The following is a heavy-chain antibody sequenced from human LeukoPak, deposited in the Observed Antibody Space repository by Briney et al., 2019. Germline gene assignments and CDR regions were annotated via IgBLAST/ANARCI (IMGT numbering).Heavy chain of an antibody. V-gene: IGHV4-34*01. D-gene: IGHD4-17*01. CDR3: ARRMTTSDY. CDR2: INHSGST. Sequence: SETLSLTCAVYGGSFSGYYWSWIRQPPGKGLEWIGEINHSGSTNYNPPLKSRVTISVDTSKNQFSLKLSSVTAADTAVYYCARRMTTSDYWGQGTLVTVSS. J-gene: IGHJ4*02. CDR1: GGSFSGYY.